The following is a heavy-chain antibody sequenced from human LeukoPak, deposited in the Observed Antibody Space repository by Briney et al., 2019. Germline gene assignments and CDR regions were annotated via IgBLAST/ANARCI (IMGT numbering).Heavy chain of an antibody. CDR2: ISSGAATI. CDR3: ARDRLHAFDI. CDR1: GFTFSSYE. V-gene: IGHV3-48*03. D-gene: IGHD2-15*01. J-gene: IGHJ3*02. Sequence: PGGSLRLSCAASGFTFSSYEMNWVRQAPGKGLEWVSSISSGAATIYYADSVKGRFTISRDNAKNSLFLQMNSLRAEDTAVYYCARDRLHAFDIWGQGTMVTVSS.